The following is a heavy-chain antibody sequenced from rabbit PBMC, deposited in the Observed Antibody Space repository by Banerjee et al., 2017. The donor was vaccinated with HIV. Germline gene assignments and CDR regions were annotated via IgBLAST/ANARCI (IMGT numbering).Heavy chain of an antibody. CDR2: IYVASGGT. D-gene: IGHD7-1*01. V-gene: IGHV1S40*01. J-gene: IGHJ4*01. CDR1: GFTISSTYY. Sequence: QSLEESGGGLVQPEGSLALTCKASGFTISSTYYMCWVRQAPGKGLEWIGCIYVASGGTWYASWAKGRFTISKTSWTTVTLQMTSLTAADTATYFCARDLAAVTGWNFNLWGPGTLVTVS. CDR3: ARDLAAVTGWNFNL.